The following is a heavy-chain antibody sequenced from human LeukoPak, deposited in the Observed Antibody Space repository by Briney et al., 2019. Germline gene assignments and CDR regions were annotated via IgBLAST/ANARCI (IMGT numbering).Heavy chain of an antibody. Sequence: SETLSLTCTVSGGFITSYYWSWIRQPPGKGLEWIGFVYYTGTTTYNPSLKSRVTISVDTSKNQFSLKLSSVTAADTAVYYCATRRVGSAYFDYWGQGTLVTVSS. CDR1: GGFITSYY. J-gene: IGHJ4*02. CDR3: ATRRVGSAYFDY. CDR2: VYYTGTT. D-gene: IGHD1-26*01. V-gene: IGHV4-59*01.